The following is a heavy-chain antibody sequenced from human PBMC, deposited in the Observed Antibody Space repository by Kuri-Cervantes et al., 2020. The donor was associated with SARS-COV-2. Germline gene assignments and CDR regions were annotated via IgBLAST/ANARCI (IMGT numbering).Heavy chain of an antibody. Sequence: SQTLSLTCAVYGGSFSGYYWSWIRRPPGKGLEWIGEINHSGSTNYNPSLKSRVTISVDTSKNQFSLKLSSVTAADTAVYYCARGFGVTSSSWYGYWGQGTLVTVSS. CDR3: ARGFGVTSSSWYGY. CDR2: INHSGST. CDR1: GGSFSGYY. V-gene: IGHV4-34*01. J-gene: IGHJ4*02. D-gene: IGHD6-13*01.